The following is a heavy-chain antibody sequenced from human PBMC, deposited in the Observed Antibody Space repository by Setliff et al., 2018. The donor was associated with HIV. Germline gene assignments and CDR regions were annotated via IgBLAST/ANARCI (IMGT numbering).Heavy chain of an antibody. CDR2: INPNSGGT. V-gene: IGHV1-2*04. Sequence: RASVKVSCKASGYTFPGYYMHWVRQAPGQGLEWMGWINPNSGGTNYAQKFQGWVTMTRDTSISTAYMELSRLRSDDTAVYYCARGGLVDSSGYYYRSGGAFDIWGQGTMVTVSS. J-gene: IGHJ3*02. CDR3: ARGGLVDSSGYYYRSGGAFDI. D-gene: IGHD3-22*01. CDR1: GYTFPGYY.